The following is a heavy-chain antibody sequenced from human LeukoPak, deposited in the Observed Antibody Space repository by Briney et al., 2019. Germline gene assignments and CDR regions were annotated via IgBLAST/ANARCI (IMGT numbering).Heavy chain of an antibody. Sequence: GASVKVSCKASGYTFTSYGISWVRQAPGQGLEWMGWISSNDGNTYYVQNFQGRVTMTTDTSTSTAYMELRSLRSDDTAVYYCARDRGYYDSSGYYDHAFDIWGQGTMVTVSS. CDR1: GYTFTSYG. D-gene: IGHD3-22*01. CDR2: ISSNDGNT. J-gene: IGHJ3*02. CDR3: ARDRGYYDSSGYYDHAFDI. V-gene: IGHV1-18*01.